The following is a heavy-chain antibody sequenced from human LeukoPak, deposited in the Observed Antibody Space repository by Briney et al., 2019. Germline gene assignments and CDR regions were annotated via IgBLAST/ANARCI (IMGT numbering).Heavy chain of an antibody. Sequence: SETLSLTCTVSGDSISSSNCYWGWIRQPPGKGLEWIGSIYFSGCTYYNASLKSRVTISVDTSKNQFSLKLSSVTAADTAVYYCARISSAMADYWGQGTLVTVSS. D-gene: IGHD5-18*01. CDR2: IYFSGCT. J-gene: IGHJ4*02. V-gene: IGHV4-39*07. CDR3: ARISSAMADY. CDR1: GDSISSSNCY.